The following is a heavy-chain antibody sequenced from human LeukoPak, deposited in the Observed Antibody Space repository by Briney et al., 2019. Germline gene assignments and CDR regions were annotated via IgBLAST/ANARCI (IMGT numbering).Heavy chain of an antibody. J-gene: IGHJ6*03. CDR2: IYHSGST. CDR1: GYSISSGYY. D-gene: IGHD3-16*01. Sequence: LETLSLTCTVSGYSISSGYYWGWIRQPPGKGLEWIGSIYHSGSTYYNPSLKSRVTMSVDTSKNQFSLKLSSVTAADTAVYYCARETSQKGAHYMDVWGKGTTVTISS. CDR3: ARETSQKGAHYMDV. V-gene: IGHV4-38-2*02.